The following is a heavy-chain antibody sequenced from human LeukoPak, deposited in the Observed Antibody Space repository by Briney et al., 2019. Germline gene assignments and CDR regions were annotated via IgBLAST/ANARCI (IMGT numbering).Heavy chain of an antibody. J-gene: IGHJ4*02. D-gene: IGHD4-17*01. V-gene: IGHV4-30-4*08. CDR1: GGSISSGDYY. CDR2: IYYSGST. CDR3: ARELVGYGDYVGVFDY. Sequence: SETLSLTCTVSGGSISSGDYYWSWIRQPPGKGLEWIGYIYYSGSTYYNPSLKSRVTISVDTSKNQFSLKLSSVTAADTAVYYCARELVGYGDYVGVFDYRGQGTLVTVSS.